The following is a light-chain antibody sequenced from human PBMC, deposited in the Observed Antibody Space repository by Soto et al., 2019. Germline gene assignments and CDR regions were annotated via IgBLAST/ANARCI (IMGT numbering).Light chain of an antibody. V-gene: IGKV1-9*01. J-gene: IGKJ2*01. CDR3: QQLNSYPYT. CDR1: QGISSY. CDR2: AAS. Sequence: DLQLTQSPSFLSASVGDRVTITCRASQGISSYLAWYQQKPGKAPKLLIYAASTLQSGVPSRFSGSGSGTEFTLTISSLQPEDFATYSCQQLNSYPYTFGQRTKLEIK.